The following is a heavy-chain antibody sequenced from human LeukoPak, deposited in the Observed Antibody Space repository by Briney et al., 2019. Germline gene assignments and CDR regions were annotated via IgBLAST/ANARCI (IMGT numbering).Heavy chain of an antibody. Sequence: GGSLRLSCAASGFTFSSYSMNWVRQAPGKGLEWVSYISSSSSTIYYADSVKGRFTISRDNAKNSLYLQMNSLRAEDTAVYYCAGDRGPYSSGWPFDYWGQGTLVTVSS. D-gene: IGHD6-19*01. CDR1: GFTFSSYS. CDR3: AGDRGPYSSGWPFDY. J-gene: IGHJ4*02. V-gene: IGHV3-48*01. CDR2: ISSSSSTI.